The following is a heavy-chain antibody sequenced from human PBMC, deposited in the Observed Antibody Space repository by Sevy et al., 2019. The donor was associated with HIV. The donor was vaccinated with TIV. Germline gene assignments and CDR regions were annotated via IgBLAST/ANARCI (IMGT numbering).Heavy chain of an antibody. Sequence: ASVKVSCKASGYTFTSYGITWVRQAPGQGLEWMGWISADNGKTEYAQKVQGRVTMTTDTSTSTAYMELRSLRSDDTAVYYCARHRRPRELGCNWFDPWGQGTLVTVSS. CDR1: GYTFTSYG. D-gene: IGHD7-27*01. CDR2: ISADNGKT. J-gene: IGHJ5*02. V-gene: IGHV1-18*01. CDR3: ARHRRPRELGCNWFDP.